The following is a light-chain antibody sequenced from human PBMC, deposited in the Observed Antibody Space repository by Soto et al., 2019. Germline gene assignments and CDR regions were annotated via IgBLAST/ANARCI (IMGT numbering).Light chain of an antibody. CDR2: SNN. J-gene: IGLJ2*01. V-gene: IGLV1-44*01. CDR3: VAWDDSLNGYVV. Sequence: QSVLTQPPSASGTPGQRVTISCSGSSSNIGSNTVNWYQQLPGTAPKLVIYSNNQRPSAVPDRFAGSKSGTSASLAISGLQSEDEADYCCVAWDDSLNGYVVFGGGIKLTVL. CDR1: SSNIGSNT.